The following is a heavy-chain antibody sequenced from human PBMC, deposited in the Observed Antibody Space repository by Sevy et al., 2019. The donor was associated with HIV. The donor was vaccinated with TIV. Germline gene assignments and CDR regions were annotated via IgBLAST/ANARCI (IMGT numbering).Heavy chain of an antibody. V-gene: IGHV4-59*11. D-gene: IGHD6-25*01. Sequence: SETLSLTCTVSGGSITSLYWNWIRQPPGKGLEWIANIYFNGHINYNPSLKSRVTLSLATSKNQFSLRLSSVTAADTAMYYCAGENAWGRGYSWGQGTRVTVSS. CDR1: GGSITSLY. CDR2: IYFNGHI. CDR3: AGENAWGRGYS. J-gene: IGHJ5*02.